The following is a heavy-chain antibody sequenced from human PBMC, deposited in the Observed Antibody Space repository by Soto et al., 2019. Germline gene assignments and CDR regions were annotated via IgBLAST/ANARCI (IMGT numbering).Heavy chain of an antibody. Sequence: LRLSCAASGFTFSSYGMHWVRQAPGKGLEWVAVISYDGSNEYYADSVKGRFTTSRDNSKNTLYLQMNSLRAEDTAVYYCAKPLDPTYDSNPFDYWGQGTLVTVSS. J-gene: IGHJ4*02. CDR2: ISYDGSNE. D-gene: IGHD3-22*01. V-gene: IGHV3-30*18. CDR3: AKPLDPTYDSNPFDY. CDR1: GFTFSSYG.